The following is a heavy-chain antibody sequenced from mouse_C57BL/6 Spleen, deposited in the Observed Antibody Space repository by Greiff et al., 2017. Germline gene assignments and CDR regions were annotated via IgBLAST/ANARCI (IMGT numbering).Heavy chain of an antibody. V-gene: IGHV5-17*01. Sequence: EVQGVESGGGLVKPGGSLKLSCAASGFTFSDYGMHWVRQAPEKGLEWVAYISSGSSTIYYADTVKGRFTISRDNAKNTLFLQMTSLRAEDTAMYYCARKVYYYGSRKLFDYWGQGTTRTVSS. CDR3: ARKVYYYGSRKLFDY. D-gene: IGHD1-1*01. CDR1: GFTFSDYG. CDR2: ISSGSSTI. J-gene: IGHJ2*01.